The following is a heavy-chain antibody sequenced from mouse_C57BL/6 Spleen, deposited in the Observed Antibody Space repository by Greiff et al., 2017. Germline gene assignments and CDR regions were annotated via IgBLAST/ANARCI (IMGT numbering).Heavy chain of an antibody. J-gene: IGHJ4*01. CDR3: ARDRDSSGYDGMDY. D-gene: IGHD3-2*02. V-gene: IGHV5-4*01. Sequence: DVQLVESGGGLVKPGGSLKLSCAASGFTFSSYAMSWVRQTPEQRLEWVATISDAGSYTYYPHNVKGRFTITRDNAKNNRYLQMRHLKSEDTAMYDCARDRDSSGYDGMDYWGQGTLVTVSS. CDR2: ISDAGSYT. CDR1: GFTFSSYA.